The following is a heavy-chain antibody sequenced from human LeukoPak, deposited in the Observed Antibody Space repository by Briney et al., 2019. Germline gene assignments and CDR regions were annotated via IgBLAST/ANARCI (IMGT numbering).Heavy chain of an antibody. V-gene: IGHV4-30-2*01. CDR1: GGSISSDY. D-gene: IGHD3-22*01. CDR2: IYHSGST. J-gene: IGHJ3*02. Sequence: SETLSLTCTVSGGSISSDYWSWIRQPPGKGLEWIGYIYHSGSTYYNPSLKSRVTISVDRSKNQFSLKLSSVTAADTAVYYCARAPTYYYDSSGSPNDAFDIWGQGTMVTVSS. CDR3: ARAPTYYYDSSGSPNDAFDI.